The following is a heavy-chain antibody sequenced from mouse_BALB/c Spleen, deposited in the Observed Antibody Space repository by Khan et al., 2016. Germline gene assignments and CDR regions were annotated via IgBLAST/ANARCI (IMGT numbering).Heavy chain of an antibody. Sequence: QIQLVQSGPELKKPGETVKISCKASGYTFTNYGMNWVKQAPGKDLKWMGWINTYTGEPTYADDFKGRFAFSLETSASTAYLQINNLRNEDTATYICARSRRSRPGAMDYWGQGTSVTVSS. CDR3: ARSRRSRPGAMDY. J-gene: IGHJ4*01. V-gene: IGHV9-3-1*01. D-gene: IGHD2-2*01. CDR2: INTYTGEP. CDR1: GYTFTNYG.